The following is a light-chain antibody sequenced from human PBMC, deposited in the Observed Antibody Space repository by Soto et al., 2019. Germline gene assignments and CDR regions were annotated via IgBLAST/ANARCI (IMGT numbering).Light chain of an antibody. CDR3: QQRSNWPA. Sequence: EVVLSQSPATLSLSPGERATLSCRASQSVSSYLAWYQQKPGQAPRLLIYDASNRATGIPARFSGSGSGTDLTLTISSLEPEDFAVYYCQQRSNWPAFGQGTKVAIK. CDR1: QSVSSY. CDR2: DAS. J-gene: IGKJ1*01. V-gene: IGKV3-11*01.